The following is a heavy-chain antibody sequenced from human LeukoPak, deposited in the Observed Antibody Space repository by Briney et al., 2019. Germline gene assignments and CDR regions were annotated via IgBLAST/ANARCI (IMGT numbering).Heavy chain of an antibody. J-gene: IGHJ4*02. CDR2: INSDGSST. Sequence: GGSLRLSCAASGFTFSNSWMQWARQAPGKGLVWVSRINSDGSSTSYADSVKGRFTISRDNAKNTLYLQMNSLRAEDTAVYYCARRGRGAARFDYWGQGTLVTVSS. CDR1: GFTFSNSW. CDR3: ARRGRGAARFDY. V-gene: IGHV3-74*01. D-gene: IGHD6-6*01.